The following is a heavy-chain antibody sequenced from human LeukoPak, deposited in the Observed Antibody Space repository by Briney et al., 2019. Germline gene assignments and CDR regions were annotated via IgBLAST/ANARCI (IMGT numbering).Heavy chain of an antibody. V-gene: IGHV3-48*03. CDR3: ARGASGWLYYFDY. CDR2: ISSSGSTI. Sequence: PGGSLRLSCAASGFTFSSYEMNWVRQAPGKGLEWVSHISSSGSTIYYADSVKGRFTISRDNAKNSLYLQMNSLRAEDTAVYYCARGASGWLYYFDYWGQGTLVTVSS. D-gene: IGHD6-19*01. J-gene: IGHJ4*02. CDR1: GFTFSSYE.